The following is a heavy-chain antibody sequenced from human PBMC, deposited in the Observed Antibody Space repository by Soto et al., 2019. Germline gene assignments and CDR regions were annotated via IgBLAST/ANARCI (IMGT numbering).Heavy chain of an antibody. Sequence: GGSPRLSCAASGFTFSSYGMHWVRQAPGKVLEWVAVIWYDGSNKYYADSVKGRFTISRDNSKNTLYLQMNSLRAEDTAVYYCARDQAAAGNFDYWGQGDLVTVSS. CDR1: GFTFSSYG. D-gene: IGHD6-13*01. CDR3: ARDQAAAGNFDY. V-gene: IGHV3-33*01. CDR2: IWYDGSNK. J-gene: IGHJ4*02.